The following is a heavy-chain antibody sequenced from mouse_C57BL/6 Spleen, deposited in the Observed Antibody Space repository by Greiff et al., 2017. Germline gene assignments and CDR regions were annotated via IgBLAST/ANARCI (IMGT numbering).Heavy chain of an antibody. CDR1: GYSFTGYY. CDR3: ARRLGVYYMDY. Sequence: VQLKESGPELVKPGASVKISCKASGYSFTGYYMNWVKQSPEKSLEWIGEINPSTGSTTYNQKFKAKATLTVDKSSSTAYMQLNSLTSEYSAVYCCARRLGVYYMDYWGQGTTVTVSS. D-gene: IGHD1-2*01. CDR2: INPSTGST. J-gene: IGHJ2*01. V-gene: IGHV1-42*01.